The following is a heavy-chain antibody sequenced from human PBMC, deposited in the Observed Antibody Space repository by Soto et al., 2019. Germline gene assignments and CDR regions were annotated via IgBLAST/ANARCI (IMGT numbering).Heavy chain of an antibody. V-gene: IGHV3-23*01. CDR2: ISANGVNT. CDR3: AKDAPRRSGWYHFDY. D-gene: IGHD6-19*01. Sequence: QLGGSLRLSCVASGFILYRQDMCWVRQAPGKGLEWVAGISANGVNTEYADSVRGRFTISRDNSKSMVYLQMNSLRVEDTAIYYCAKDAPRRSGWYHFDYWGQGALVTVSS. CDR1: GFILYRQD. J-gene: IGHJ4*02.